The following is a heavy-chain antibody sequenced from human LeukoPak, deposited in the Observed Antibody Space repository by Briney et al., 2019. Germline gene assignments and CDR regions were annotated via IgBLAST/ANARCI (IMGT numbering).Heavy chain of an antibody. CDR2: IIPIFGTA. Sequence: SVKVSCKASGGTFSSYAISWVRQAPGQGREWMGGIIPIFGTANYARKFQGRVTITTNESTSTAYMELSSLRSEEPGVYYCARGSGYSGRNDYWGQGTLVTVSS. V-gene: IGHV1-69*05. CDR1: GGTFSSYA. J-gene: IGHJ4*02. CDR3: ARGSGYSGRNDY. D-gene: IGHD5-12*01.